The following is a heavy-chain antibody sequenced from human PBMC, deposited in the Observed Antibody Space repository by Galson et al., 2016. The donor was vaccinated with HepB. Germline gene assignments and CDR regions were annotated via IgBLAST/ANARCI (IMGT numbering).Heavy chain of an antibody. V-gene: IGHV4-39*01. CDR3: VFGDDTVAYYFDS. J-gene: IGHJ4*02. CDR2: LHHSGTT. Sequence: SETLSLTCSVSSGTIPRSGYYWGWIRQPPGKGLEWIASLHHSGTTYYNPSLKTRVSLSVDTSRNPPSLKLTSVTAADTAVYFCVFGDDTVAYYFDSWGQGTLVTVSA. D-gene: IGHD3-16*01. CDR1: SGTIPRSGYY.